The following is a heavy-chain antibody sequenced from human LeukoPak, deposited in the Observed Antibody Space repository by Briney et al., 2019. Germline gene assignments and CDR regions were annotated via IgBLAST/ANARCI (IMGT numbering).Heavy chain of an antibody. Sequence: ASVKVSCKASGYTFTAYYMHWVRQAPGQGLEWMGWINPNSGGTSYAQRFQGRVTMTRATSISTAYMQLSRLRSDDTAVYYCASTPRGIADFEYWGQGTLVTVSS. CDR1: GYTFTAYY. D-gene: IGHD2-21*01. J-gene: IGHJ4*02. CDR3: ASTPRGIADFEY. CDR2: INPNSGGT. V-gene: IGHV1-2*02.